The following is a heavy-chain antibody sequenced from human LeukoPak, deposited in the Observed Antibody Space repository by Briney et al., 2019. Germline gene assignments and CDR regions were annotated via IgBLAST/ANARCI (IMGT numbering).Heavy chain of an antibody. CDR2: IIPIFDTA. V-gene: IGHV1-69*06. CDR1: GGTFSSYG. Sequence: SVKVSCKASGGTFSSYGFIWVRQAPGQGLEWMGGIIPIFDTANYAQKFQGRVTITADKSTNTAYMELSSLRSEDTAVYYCARVQAAHEAFDIWGQGTMVTVSS. J-gene: IGHJ3*02. CDR3: ARVQAAHEAFDI.